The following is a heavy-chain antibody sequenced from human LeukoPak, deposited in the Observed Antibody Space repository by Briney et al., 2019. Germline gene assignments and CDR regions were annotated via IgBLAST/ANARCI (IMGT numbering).Heavy chain of an antibody. J-gene: IGHJ6*02. Sequence: SETLSLTCTVSGGSISSYYWSWIRQPAGKGLEWIGRIYTSGSTNYNPSLKSRVTMSVDTSKNQFSLKLSSVTAADTAVYYCARRIDCSSTSCEGYYYYGMDVWGQGTTVTVSS. CDR1: GGSISSYY. CDR3: ARRIDCSSTSCEGYYYYGMDV. V-gene: IGHV4-4*07. CDR2: IYTSGST. D-gene: IGHD2-2*01.